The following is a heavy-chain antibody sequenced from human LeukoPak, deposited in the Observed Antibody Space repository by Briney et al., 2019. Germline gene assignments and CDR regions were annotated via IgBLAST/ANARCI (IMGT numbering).Heavy chain of an antibody. V-gene: IGHV3-23*01. CDR2: ISGSGGST. CDR3: AKSPTPEYDFWSGYSYYFDY. CDR1: GFTFSSYA. D-gene: IGHD3-3*01. J-gene: IGHJ4*02. Sequence: GGSLRLSCAASGFTFSSYAMSWVRQAPGKGLEWVSAISGSGGSTYYADSVKGRFTISRDNSKNTLYLQMNSLRAEDTAVYYCAKSPTPEYDFWSGYSYYFDYWGQGTPVTVSS.